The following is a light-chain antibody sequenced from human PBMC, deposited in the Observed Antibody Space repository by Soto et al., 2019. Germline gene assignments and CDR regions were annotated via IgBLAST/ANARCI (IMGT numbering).Light chain of an antibody. V-gene: IGKV1-5*01. CDR2: DAS. J-gene: IGKJ1*01. CDR3: QQYNSYAT. Sequence: DLQMTQSPSTLSASVGDRVTITCRASQSISSWLAWYQQKPGKAPKLLIYDASSLESGVPPRFSGSGSGTEFALTISSLQPDDFATYYCQQYNSYATFGQGTKVEIK. CDR1: QSISSW.